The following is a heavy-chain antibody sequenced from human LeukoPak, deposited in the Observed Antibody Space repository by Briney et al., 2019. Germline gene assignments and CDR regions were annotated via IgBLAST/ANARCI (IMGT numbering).Heavy chain of an antibody. CDR3: AVPRNSSGWYMDAFDI. V-gene: IGHV1-2*02. CDR1: GYTFTGYY. J-gene: IGHJ3*02. CDR2: INPNSGGT. D-gene: IGHD6-19*01. Sequence: ASVKVSCKASGYTFTGYYMHWVRQAPGQGLEWMGWINPNSGGTNYAQKFQGRVTMTRDTSISTAYMELSRLRSDDTAVYYCAVPRNSSGWYMDAFDIWGQGTMVTVSS.